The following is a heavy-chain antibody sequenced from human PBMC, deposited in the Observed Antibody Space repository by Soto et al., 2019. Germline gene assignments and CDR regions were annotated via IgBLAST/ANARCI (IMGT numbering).Heavy chain of an antibody. CDR3: ARGDAGDY. V-gene: IGHV3-20*04. Sequence: DVQLVESGGGVVRPGESLRLSCSTSGFTFNDFGMSWVRQAPGKGLEWVSATNWNDASVGYADSVKGRFTISRDNAKNSLYLQMNSLTVEDTALYYCARGDAGDYWGQGTLVTVSS. D-gene: IGHD3-10*01. CDR2: TNWNDASV. CDR1: GFTFNDFG. J-gene: IGHJ4*02.